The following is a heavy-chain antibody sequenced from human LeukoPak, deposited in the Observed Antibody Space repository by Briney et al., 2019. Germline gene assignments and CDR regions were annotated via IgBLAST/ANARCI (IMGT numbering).Heavy chain of an antibody. CDR1: GYSFTSYC. Sequence: GESLKISCKGSGYSFTSYCIGWVRQMPGKGLEWMGTIYPGDSDTRYGPSFQGQATFSVDKSVSTAYLQWSSLKASDTATYYCARCSSTVPTSYYYYGMDVWGQGTTVTASS. D-gene: IGHD4-11*01. J-gene: IGHJ6*02. V-gene: IGHV5-51*01. CDR2: IYPGDSDT. CDR3: ARCSSTVPTSYYYYGMDV.